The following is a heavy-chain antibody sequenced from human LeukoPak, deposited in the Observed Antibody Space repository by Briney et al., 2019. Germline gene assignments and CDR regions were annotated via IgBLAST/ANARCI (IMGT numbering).Heavy chain of an antibody. CDR2: ISYDGSNK. Sequence: GGSLRLSCAASGFTFSSYAMHWVRQAPGKGLEWVAVISYDGSNKYYADSVKGRFTISRGNSKNTLYLQMNSLRAEDTAVYYCARLPPDTAMATVDYWGQGTLVTVSS. J-gene: IGHJ4*02. CDR1: GFTFSSYA. CDR3: ARLPPDTAMATVDY. V-gene: IGHV3-30-3*01. D-gene: IGHD5-18*01.